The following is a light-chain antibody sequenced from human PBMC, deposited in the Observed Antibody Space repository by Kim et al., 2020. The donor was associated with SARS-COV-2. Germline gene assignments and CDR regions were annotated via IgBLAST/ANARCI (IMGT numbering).Light chain of an antibody. V-gene: IGKV1-27*01. CDR3: QKYDNAPYT. CDR1: QDIKNS. CDR2: AAT. Sequence: SASVGDRITISCRASQDIKNSLAWYQQTPSKVPRLLIYAATTMQSGVPSRFSGSASGTDFTLTINSLQPEDIATYYCQKYDNAPYTFGQGTKLEI. J-gene: IGKJ2*01.